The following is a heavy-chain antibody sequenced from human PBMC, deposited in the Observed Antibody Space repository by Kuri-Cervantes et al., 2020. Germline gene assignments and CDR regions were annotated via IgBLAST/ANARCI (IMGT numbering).Heavy chain of an antibody. CDR3: ARDLRLSYYGMDV. CDR2: ISYDGSNK. J-gene: IGHJ6*02. V-gene: IGHV3-30*03. D-gene: IGHD2/OR15-2a*01. Sequence: GESLKISCAASGFTFSSYGMHWVRQAPGKGLEWVAVISYDGSNKYYADSVKGRFTISRDNSKNTLYLQMNSLRAEDTAVYYCARDLRLSYYGMDVWGQGTTVTVSS. CDR1: GFTFSSYG.